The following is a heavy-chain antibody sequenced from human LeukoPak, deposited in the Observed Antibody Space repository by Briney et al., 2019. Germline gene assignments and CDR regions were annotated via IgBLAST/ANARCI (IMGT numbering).Heavy chain of an antibody. Sequence: SVKVSCKASGGTFSSYAISWVRQAPGQGLEWMGGIIPIFGTANYAQKFQGRVTITADESTSTAYMELSSLRSEDTAVYYCATRNWPEYCSGGSCYSYYYYMDVWGKGTTVTVSS. V-gene: IGHV1-69*01. J-gene: IGHJ6*03. CDR3: ATRNWPEYCSGGSCYSYYYYMDV. CDR1: GGTFSSYA. D-gene: IGHD2-15*01. CDR2: IIPIFGTA.